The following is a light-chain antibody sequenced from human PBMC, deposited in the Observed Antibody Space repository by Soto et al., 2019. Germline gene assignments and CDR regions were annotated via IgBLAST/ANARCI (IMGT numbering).Light chain of an antibody. J-gene: IGKJ2*02. CDR3: QQYGSSACT. Sequence: EIVLTQSPGTLYLSPGEIATLSCRASQSVSSSYLAWYQQKPGKALSLLIYGASSRATGIPDRFSGSGSGTDFTLTISRLEPEDFAVYYCQQYGSSACTVGQGTKLEIK. CDR1: QSVSSSY. V-gene: IGKV3-20*01. CDR2: GAS.